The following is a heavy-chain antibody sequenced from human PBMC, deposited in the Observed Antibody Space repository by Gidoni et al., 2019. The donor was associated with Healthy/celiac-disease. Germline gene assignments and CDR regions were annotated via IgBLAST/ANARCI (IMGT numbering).Heavy chain of an antibody. CDR1: GFTFSSYA. CDR2: ISGSGGST. CDR3: AKDASGVIVVVSWFDP. D-gene: IGHD3-22*01. Sequence: EVQLLESGGGLVQPGGSLRLSCAASGFTFSSYAMSWVRQAPGKGLEWVSAISGSGGSTYYADSVKGRFTISRDNSKNTLYLQMNSLRAEDTAVYYCAKDASGVIVVVSWFDPWGQGTLVTVSS. J-gene: IGHJ5*02. V-gene: IGHV3-23*01.